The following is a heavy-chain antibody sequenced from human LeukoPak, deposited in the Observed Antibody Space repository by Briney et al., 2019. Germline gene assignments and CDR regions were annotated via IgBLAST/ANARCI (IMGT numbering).Heavy chain of an antibody. V-gene: IGHV3-30*03. CDR2: ISYDGSNK. D-gene: IGHD6-13*01. CDR3: ARARGAAGNYYYFDY. Sequence: PGGSLRLSCAASGFTFSSYGMHWVRQAPGKGLEWVAVISYDGSNKNYADSVKGRFTISRDNSKNTLYLQMNSLRAEDTAVYYCARARGAAGNYYYFDYWGQGTLVTVSS. J-gene: IGHJ4*02. CDR1: GFTFSSYG.